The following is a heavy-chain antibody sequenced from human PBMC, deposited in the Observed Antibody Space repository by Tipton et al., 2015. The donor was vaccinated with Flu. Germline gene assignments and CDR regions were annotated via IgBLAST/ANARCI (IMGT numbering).Heavy chain of an antibody. CDR3: AAGWPIFDY. J-gene: IGHJ4*02. Sequence: SLRLSCATSGFTFNNNWMHWVRKGPGKGLEWVSRINTDEITTSYADSVKGRFTISRDNAKNTLYLQMDSLSVEDSGVYHCAAGWPIFDYWGRGTLVSVSS. V-gene: IGHV3-74*01. CDR2: INTDEITT. CDR1: GFTFNNNW. D-gene: IGHD3-3*01.